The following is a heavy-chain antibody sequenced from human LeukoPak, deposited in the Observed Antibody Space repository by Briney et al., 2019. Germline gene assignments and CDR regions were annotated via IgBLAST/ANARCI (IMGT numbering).Heavy chain of an antibody. D-gene: IGHD4-17*01. Sequence: SETLSLTCTVSGGSISSGGYYWSWIRQHPGKGLEWIGYIYYSGSTYYNPSLKSRVTISVDTSKNQFSLKLSSVTAADTAVYYCARDISGTVTPPGAFDIWGQGTMVTVSS. J-gene: IGHJ3*02. CDR3: ARDISGTVTPPGAFDI. V-gene: IGHV4-31*03. CDR2: IYYSGST. CDR1: GGSISSGGYY.